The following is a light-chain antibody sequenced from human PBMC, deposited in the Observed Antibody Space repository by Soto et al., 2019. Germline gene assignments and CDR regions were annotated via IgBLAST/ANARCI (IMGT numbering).Light chain of an antibody. CDR2: AAS. V-gene: IGKV1-39*01. Sequence: DIQMTQSPSSLSASVGDRVTITCRASQTISKFLNWYQQKPGKAPTLLIYAASGLQSGVPSRFSGRGSGTDFTLTISSLQPEDFATYYCQQGNSFPFTFGPGTKVDIK. CDR3: QQGNSFPFT. CDR1: QTISKF. J-gene: IGKJ3*01.